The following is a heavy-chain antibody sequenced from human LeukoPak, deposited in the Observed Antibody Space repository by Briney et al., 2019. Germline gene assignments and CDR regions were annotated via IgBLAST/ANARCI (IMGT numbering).Heavy chain of an antibody. CDR2: INPNSGGT. V-gene: IGHV1-2*02. J-gene: IGHJ4*02. CDR3: AREMATTPFAFDY. Sequence: ASVKVSCKASGYTFTGYYMHWERQAPGQGLEWMGWINPNSGGTNYARKFQGRVTMTRDTSISTAYMELSRLRSDDTAVYYCAREMATTPFAFDYWGQGTLVTVSS. CDR1: GYTFTGYY. D-gene: IGHD5-24*01.